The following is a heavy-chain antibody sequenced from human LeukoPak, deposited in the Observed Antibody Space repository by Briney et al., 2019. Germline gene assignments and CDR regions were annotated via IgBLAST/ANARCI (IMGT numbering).Heavy chain of an antibody. J-gene: IGHJ4*02. CDR1: GFTFSSYG. V-gene: IGHV3-53*01. D-gene: IGHD2-21*02. CDR3: ARDFFAYCGGDCDSYAY. Sequence: GGSLRLSCAASGFTFSSYGMSWVRQAPGKGLEWVSVIYSGGSTYYADSVKGRFTISRDNAKNSLYLQMNSLRAEDTAVYYCARDFFAYCGGDCDSYAYWGQGTLVTVSS. CDR2: IYSGGST.